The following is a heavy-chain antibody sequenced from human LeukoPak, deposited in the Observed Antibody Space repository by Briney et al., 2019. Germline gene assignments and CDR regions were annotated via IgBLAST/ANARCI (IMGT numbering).Heavy chain of an antibody. CDR2: IGSYNANT. Sequence: GASVKVSCKASGYTFPTYGVTWVRQAPGQGLEWMGWIGSYNANTKYSQKLQGRVTMTTDTSTNTAFMELRSLRSDDTAIYYCATVKKGENDFWSGYSFDFWGQGTLVTVSS. J-gene: IGHJ4*02. CDR1: GYTFPTYG. V-gene: IGHV1-18*01. D-gene: IGHD3-3*01. CDR3: ATVKKGENDFWSGYSFDF.